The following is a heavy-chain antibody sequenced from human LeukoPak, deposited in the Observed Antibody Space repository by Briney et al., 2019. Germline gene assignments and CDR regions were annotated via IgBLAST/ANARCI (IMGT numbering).Heavy chain of an antibody. D-gene: IGHD3-22*01. Sequence: SQTLSLTCTVSGGSISSGSYYWSWIRQPAGKGLEWIGRIYTSGSTNYNPSLKSRVTISVDTSKNQFSLKLSSVTAADTAVYYCARGLRVGSGYYDDAFDIWGQGTVVTVSS. V-gene: IGHV4-61*02. CDR1: GGSISSGSYY. J-gene: IGHJ3*02. CDR2: IYTSGST. CDR3: ARGLRVGSGYYDDAFDI.